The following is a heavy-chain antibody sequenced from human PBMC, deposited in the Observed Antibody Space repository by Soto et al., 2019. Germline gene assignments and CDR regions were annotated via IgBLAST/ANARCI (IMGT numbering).Heavy chain of an antibody. D-gene: IGHD4-17*01. CDR3: ARLYGDYSNWFDP. Sequence: QLQLQESGSGLVKPSQTLSLTCAVSGDSISSGGYSWSWIRRPPGKGLEWIGYIYHGGRTYYNPSLKSPVXXSXDXXKNHFSLKLTSVTAADTAVYYCARLYGDYSNWFDPWGQGTLVTVSS. CDR2: IYHGGRT. V-gene: IGHV4-30-2*01. CDR1: GDSISSGGYS. J-gene: IGHJ5*02.